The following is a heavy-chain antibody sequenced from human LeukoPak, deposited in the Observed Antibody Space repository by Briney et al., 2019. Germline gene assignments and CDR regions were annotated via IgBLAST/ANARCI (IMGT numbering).Heavy chain of an antibody. CDR1: GFTFTSSA. J-gene: IGHJ4*02. D-gene: IGHD3-9*01. CDR2: IVVGSGNT. V-gene: IGHV1-58*02. Sequence: SVKVSCKASGFTFTSSAMQWVRQARGQRLEWIGWIVVGSGNTNYAQKLQGRVTMTTDTSTSTAYMELRSLRSDDTAVYYCARMILLLGDVLTVPPRGFDYWGQGTLVTVSS. CDR3: ARMILLLGDVLTVPPRGFDY.